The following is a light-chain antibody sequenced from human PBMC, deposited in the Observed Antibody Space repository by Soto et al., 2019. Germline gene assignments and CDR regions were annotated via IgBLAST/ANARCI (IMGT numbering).Light chain of an antibody. CDR1: SSDIGAYNF. V-gene: IGLV2-14*03. Sequence: QSALTQPASVSGSPGQSITISCTGTSSDIGAYNFVSWYQQHPGKAPKLMLYDVNIRPSGVSNHFSGSKSGNTASLTISGIQAEDEADYYCTSWTTSTTMLFGGGTKLTVL. J-gene: IGLJ2*01. CDR2: DVN. CDR3: TSWTTSTTML.